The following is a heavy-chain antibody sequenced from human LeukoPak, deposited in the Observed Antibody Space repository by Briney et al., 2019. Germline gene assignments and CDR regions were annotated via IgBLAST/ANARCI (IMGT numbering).Heavy chain of an antibody. J-gene: IGHJ4*02. CDR3: ARQEQWLVAAFDY. Sequence: SETLSLTCTVSGGSISSYYWSWIRQPPGKGLEWIGYIYYSGSTNYNPSLKSRVTISVDTSKNQFSLKLSSVTAADTAVYYCARQEQWLVAAFDYWGQGTLSPSPQ. V-gene: IGHV4-59*08. D-gene: IGHD6-19*01. CDR2: IYYSGST. CDR1: GGSISSYY.